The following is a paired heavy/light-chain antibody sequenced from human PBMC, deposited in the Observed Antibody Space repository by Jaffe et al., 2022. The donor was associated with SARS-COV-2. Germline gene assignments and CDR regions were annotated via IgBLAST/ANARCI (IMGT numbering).Light chain of an antibody. Sequence: DIVMTQTPLSLSVTPGQPASISCKSSQSLLHSDGKTYLYWYLQKPGQPPQLLIYEVSNRFSGVPDRFSGSGSGTDFTLKISRVEAEDVGVYYCMQSIQLPPTFGQGTKVEIK. CDR1: QSLLHSDGKTY. V-gene: IGKV2D-29*01. J-gene: IGKJ1*01. CDR3: MQSIQLPPT. CDR2: EVS.
Heavy chain of an antibody. Sequence: EVQLLESGGGLVQPGGSLRLSCAASGFTFSSYAMSWVRQAPGKGLEWVSAISGSGGSTYYADSVKGRFTISRDNSKNTLYLQMNSLRAEDTAVYYCAKGQVVVVPAAMHYYYGMDVWGQGTTVTVSS. J-gene: IGHJ6*02. CDR2: ISGSGGST. D-gene: IGHD2-2*01. CDR3: AKGQVVVVPAAMHYYYGMDV. V-gene: IGHV3-23*01. CDR1: GFTFSSYA.